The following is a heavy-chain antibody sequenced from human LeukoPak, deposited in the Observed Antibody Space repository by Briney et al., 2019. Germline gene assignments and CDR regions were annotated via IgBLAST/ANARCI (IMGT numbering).Heavy chain of an antibody. D-gene: IGHD2-15*01. J-gene: IGHJ4*02. Sequence: PSETLSLTCTVSGGSISSYYWSWIRQPPGKGLEWIGYIYYSGSTNYNPSLKSRVTISVDTSKNQFSLKLSSVTAADTAVYYCAGSPFCSGGSCYTGLPYWGQGTLVTVSS. V-gene: IGHV4-59*01. CDR3: AGSPFCSGGSCYTGLPY. CDR1: GGSISSYY. CDR2: IYYSGST.